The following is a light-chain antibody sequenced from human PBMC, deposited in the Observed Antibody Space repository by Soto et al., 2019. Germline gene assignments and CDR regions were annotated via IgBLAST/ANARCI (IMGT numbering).Light chain of an antibody. CDR2: EVN. Sequence: QSALTQPPSASGSPGQSVAISCTGTASDIGGYNFVSWYQQHPGKAPKLMIYEVNKRPSGVPDRFSGSKSGNTASLTVSGXXXXXXXXYYCSSHGGTSPYVFGTGTKVTV. CDR3: SSHGGTSPYV. J-gene: IGLJ1*01. V-gene: IGLV2-8*01. CDR1: ASDIGGYNF.